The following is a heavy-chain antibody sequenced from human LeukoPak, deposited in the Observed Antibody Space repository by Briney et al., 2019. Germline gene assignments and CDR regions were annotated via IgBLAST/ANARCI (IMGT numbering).Heavy chain of an antibody. Sequence: ASVKVSCKASGYTFTGYYMHWVRQAPGQGLEWMGWINPNSGGTNYAQKFQGRVTMTRDTSISTAYMELSRLRSDDTAVYYCARSMVRGVIIPTAHYWGQGTLVTVS. CDR3: ARSMVRGVIIPTAHY. CDR2: INPNSGGT. D-gene: IGHD3-10*01. CDR1: GYTFTGYY. V-gene: IGHV1-2*02. J-gene: IGHJ4*02.